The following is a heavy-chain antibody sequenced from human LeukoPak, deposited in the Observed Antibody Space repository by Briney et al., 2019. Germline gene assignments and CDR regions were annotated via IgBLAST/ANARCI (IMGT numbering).Heavy chain of an antibody. J-gene: IGHJ4*02. V-gene: IGHV3-21*03. CDR1: GFTVSSNY. Sequence: PGGSLRLSCAASGFTVSSNYMSWVRQAPGKGLEWVSSISSSSSYIYYADSVKGRFTISRDDAENSLYLQMNTLRAEDTAVYYCARSNTAYDYWGQGTLVTVSS. CDR2: ISSSSSYI. CDR3: ARSNTAYDY. D-gene: IGHD5-18*01.